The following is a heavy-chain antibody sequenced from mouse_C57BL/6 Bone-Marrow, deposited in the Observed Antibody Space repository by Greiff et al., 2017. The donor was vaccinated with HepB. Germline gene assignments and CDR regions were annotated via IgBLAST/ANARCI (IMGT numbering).Heavy chain of an antibody. CDR2: IYPGSGNT. Sequence: QVQLQQSGAELVRPGASVKLSCKASGYTFTDYYINWVKQRPGQGLEWIARIYPGSGNTYYNEKFKGKATLTAEKSSSTAYMKLSSLTSEDSAVYFCARRTTTVVEGFAYWGQGTLVTVSA. D-gene: IGHD1-1*01. J-gene: IGHJ3*01. CDR3: ARRTTTVVEGFAY. CDR1: GYTFTDYY. V-gene: IGHV1-76*01.